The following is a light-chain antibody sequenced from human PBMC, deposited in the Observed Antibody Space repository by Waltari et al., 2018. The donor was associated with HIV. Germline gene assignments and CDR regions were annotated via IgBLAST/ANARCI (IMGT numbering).Light chain of an antibody. Sequence: QSALTQPASVSGSPGQSITISCTGTSSDMVGYNYFSWHQHHPGRAPKLIIFEVSNRPSGVSNRFSGSKSGNTASLIISGLLAEDDADYYCSSYTSGTTWVFGGGTKLTVL. CDR3: SSYTSGTTWV. CDR2: EVS. V-gene: IGLV2-14*01. J-gene: IGLJ3*02. CDR1: SSDMVGYNY.